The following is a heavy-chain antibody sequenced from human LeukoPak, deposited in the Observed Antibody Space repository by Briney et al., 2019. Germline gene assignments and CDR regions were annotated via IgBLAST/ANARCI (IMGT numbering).Heavy chain of an antibody. V-gene: IGHV3-7*01. Sequence: GGSLRLSCAASGFTFSSYWMSWVRQAPGKGLEWVANIKQDGSEKYYVDSVKGRFTISRDNAKNSLYLQMNSLRAEDTAVYYCAREGGARGYSGYDFFVYWGQGTLVTVSS. J-gene: IGHJ4*02. D-gene: IGHD5-12*01. CDR3: AREGGARGYSGYDFFVY. CDR2: IKQDGSEK. CDR1: GFTFSSYW.